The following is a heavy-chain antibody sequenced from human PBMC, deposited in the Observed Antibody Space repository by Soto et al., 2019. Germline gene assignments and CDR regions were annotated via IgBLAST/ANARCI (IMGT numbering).Heavy chain of an antibody. CDR3: ARGPSGDKVDY. CDR1: GGSISSNHYC. CDR2: IYNGGTI. D-gene: IGHD7-27*01. V-gene: IGHV4-30-4*01. J-gene: IGHJ4*02. Sequence: QVQLQESGPGLVKPSQTLSLTCTVSGGSISSNHYCWSWIRQSPDRGLEWIGHIYNGGTIYNNPSLPSXXPXPXXPSRTQFSPDLNSVTAADTAVYYCARGPSGDKVDYWGQGILVTVSS.